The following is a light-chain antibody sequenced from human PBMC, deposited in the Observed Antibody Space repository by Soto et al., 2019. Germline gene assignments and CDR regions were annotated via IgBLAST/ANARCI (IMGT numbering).Light chain of an antibody. CDR1: QNIRRY. Sequence: DIQMTQSPSPLSASVGDRVTITCRASQNIRRYLNWYQQKPGKAPKLLIYTASSLQSGVPSRFSGSGSGTDFSLTISSLQPEDFATYYCQQSYSTPRTFGQGTKVDIK. V-gene: IGKV1-39*01. J-gene: IGKJ1*01. CDR3: QQSYSTPRT. CDR2: TAS.